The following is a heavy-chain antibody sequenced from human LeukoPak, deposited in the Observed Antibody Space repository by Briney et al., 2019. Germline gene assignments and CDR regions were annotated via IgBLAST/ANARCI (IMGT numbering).Heavy chain of an antibody. CDR2: ISGSGGST. V-gene: IGHV3-23*01. J-gene: IGHJ3*02. CDR1: GFTFSSYA. D-gene: IGHD2-2*02. Sequence: GSLRLSCAASGFTFSSYAMSWVRQAPGKGLEWVSAISGSGGSTYYADSVKGRFTISRDNSKNTLYLQMNSLRAEDTAVYYCAKGPTVVPAAIRWAFDIWGQGTMVTVSS. CDR3: AKGPTVVPAAIRWAFDI.